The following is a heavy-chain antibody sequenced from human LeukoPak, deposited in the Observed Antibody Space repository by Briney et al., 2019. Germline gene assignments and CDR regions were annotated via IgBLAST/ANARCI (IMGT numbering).Heavy chain of an antibody. Sequence: SETLSLTCAVYGGSFSGYYWSWIRQPPGKGLEWIGEINHSGSTNYNPSLKSRVTISVDTSKNQFSLKLSSVTAADTAVYYCAHTTGDQGIHYWGQGTLVTVSS. CDR1: GGSFSGYY. J-gene: IGHJ4*02. D-gene: IGHD1-1*01. V-gene: IGHV4-34*01. CDR3: AHTTGDQGIHY. CDR2: INHSGST.